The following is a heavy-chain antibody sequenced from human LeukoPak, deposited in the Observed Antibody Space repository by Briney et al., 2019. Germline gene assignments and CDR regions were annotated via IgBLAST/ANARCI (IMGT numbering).Heavy chain of an antibody. V-gene: IGHV3-66*01. D-gene: IGHD3-22*01. CDR1: GFTFNIYW. J-gene: IGHJ2*01. CDR2: IYSGGST. CDR3: ARDKVYYYDSSGYSYYWYFDL. Sequence: GGSLRLSCVASGFTFNIYWIHWVRQAPGKGLEWVSVIYSGGSTYYADSVKGRFTISRDNSKNTLYLQMNSLRAEDTAVYYCARDKVYYYDSSGYSYYWYFDLWGRGTLVTVSS.